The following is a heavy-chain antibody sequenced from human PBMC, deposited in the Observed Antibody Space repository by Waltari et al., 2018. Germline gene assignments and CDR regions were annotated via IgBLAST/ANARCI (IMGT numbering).Heavy chain of an antibody. CDR3: ARELNDGDSDCFDY. CDR2: VKQDGSKE. Sequence: EVQLVESGGGLVQPGGSLRLSCAASGFTFTNYWMTWVRQAPGKGLEWVANVKQDGSKEYYVDSVKGRLTISRDNAKNSLYLQMNSLRAEDTAVYYCARELNDGDSDCFDYWGQGTLVTVSS. D-gene: IGHD1-1*01. V-gene: IGHV3-7*01. CDR1: GFTFTNYW. J-gene: IGHJ4*02.